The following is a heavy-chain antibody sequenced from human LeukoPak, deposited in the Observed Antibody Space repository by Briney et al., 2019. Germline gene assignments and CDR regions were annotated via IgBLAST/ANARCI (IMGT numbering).Heavy chain of an antibody. J-gene: IGHJ4*02. CDR1: GFTFSSYS. D-gene: IGHD5-12*01. Sequence: PGGSLRLSCAASGFTFSSYSMNWVRQAPGKGLQWVSYITSSSSSVYYADSVKGRFTVSRDNAKNSLYLQMNSLRPEDTAVYYCARDSGGYDYWGQGTLVTVSS. CDR2: ITSSSSSV. CDR3: ARDSGGYDY. V-gene: IGHV3-48*04.